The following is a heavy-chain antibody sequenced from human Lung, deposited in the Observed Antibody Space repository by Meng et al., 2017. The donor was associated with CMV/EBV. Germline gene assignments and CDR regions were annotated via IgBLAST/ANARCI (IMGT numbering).Heavy chain of an antibody. Sequence: SCAASGFTFSSYSMNWVRQAPGKGLEWVSSISSSSSYIYYADSVKGRFTISRDNAKNSLYLQMNSLRAEDTAVYYCARAPRDSSGYYYPEYWGQGNXVTVSS. D-gene: IGHD3-22*01. CDR2: ISSSSSYI. CDR1: GFTFSSYS. CDR3: ARAPRDSSGYYYPEY. V-gene: IGHV3-21*01. J-gene: IGHJ4*02.